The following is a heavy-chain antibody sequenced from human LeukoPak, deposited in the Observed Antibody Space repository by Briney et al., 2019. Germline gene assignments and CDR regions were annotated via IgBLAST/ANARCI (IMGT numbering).Heavy chain of an antibody. CDR1: GFSFSSYA. CDR3: VKDRWVDY. D-gene: IGHD4-23*01. V-gene: IGHV3-64D*09. J-gene: IGHJ4*02. Sequence: GGRLVQPGGSLRISCSTSGFSFSSYAMHWVRQAPVKGLEYVSSIRCEGGKTYSPDSVKGRFTISRDNSKSTLYLQMSSLRSEDTAVYYCVKDRWVDYWGQGILVTVSS. CDR2: IRCEGGKT.